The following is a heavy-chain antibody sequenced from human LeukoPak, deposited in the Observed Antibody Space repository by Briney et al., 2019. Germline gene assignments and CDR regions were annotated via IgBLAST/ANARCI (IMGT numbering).Heavy chain of an antibody. D-gene: IGHD1-26*01. Sequence: SQTLSLTCTVSGGSTSSGGYYWSWIRQPPGKGLEWIGYIYHSGSTYYNPSLKSRVTISVDRPKNQFSLKLSSVTAADTAVYYCARDTSVGATRGAFDYWGQGTLVTVSS. CDR3: ARDTSVGATRGAFDY. CDR2: IYHSGST. J-gene: IGHJ4*02. V-gene: IGHV4-30-2*01. CDR1: GGSTSSGGYY.